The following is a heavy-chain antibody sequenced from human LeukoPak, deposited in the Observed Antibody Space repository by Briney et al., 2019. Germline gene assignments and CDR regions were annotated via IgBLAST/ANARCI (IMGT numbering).Heavy chain of an antibody. V-gene: IGHV3-74*01. Sequence: PGGSLRLSCAASGFTFSSYWMHWVRQAPGKGLVWVSRINSDGSTTNYADSVKGRFTISRDNAKNTLYLQMNSLRAEDTAVYYCASGSNMVRGVHTGASDYWGQGTLVTVSS. J-gene: IGHJ4*02. D-gene: IGHD3-10*01. CDR1: GFTFSSYW. CDR3: ASGSNMVRGVHTGASDY. CDR2: INSDGSTT.